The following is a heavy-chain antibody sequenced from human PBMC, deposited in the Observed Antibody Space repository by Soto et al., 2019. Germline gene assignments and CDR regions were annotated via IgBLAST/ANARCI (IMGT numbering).Heavy chain of an antibody. CDR1: GFTFSSYG. CDR2: IWYDGSNK. Sequence: GGSLRLSCAASGFTFSSYGMHWVRQAPGKGLEWVAVIWYDGSNKYYADSVKGRFTISRDNSKNTLYLQMNSLRAEDTAVYYCVVDEAAGTSYAFDIWGQGTMVTVSS. J-gene: IGHJ3*02. V-gene: IGHV3-33*01. CDR3: VVDEAAGTSYAFDI. D-gene: IGHD6-13*01.